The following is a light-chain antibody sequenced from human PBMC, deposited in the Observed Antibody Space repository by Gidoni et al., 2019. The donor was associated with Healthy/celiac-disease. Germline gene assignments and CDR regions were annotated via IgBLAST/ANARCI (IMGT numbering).Light chain of an antibody. J-gene: IGLJ3*02. CDR2: LNSDGSH. Sequence: QLVLTQSPYASASLGAAVKLTCTVSSGHSSYAIAWHQQQPEKGPRYLMKLNSDGSHSKGDGIPDRFSGSSSGAERYLTISSLQSEDEADYYCQTWGTGIWVFGGGTKLTVL. CDR1: SGHSSYA. CDR3: QTWGTGIWV. V-gene: IGLV4-69*01.